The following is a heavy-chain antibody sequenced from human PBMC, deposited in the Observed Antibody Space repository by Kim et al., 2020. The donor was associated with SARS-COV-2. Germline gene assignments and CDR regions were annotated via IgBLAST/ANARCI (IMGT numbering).Heavy chain of an antibody. Sequence: LQGRVHMTTDTSTSTAYMELRSLRSDDTAVYYCARNDYGDTERYFDYWGQGTLVTVSS. D-gene: IGHD4-17*01. J-gene: IGHJ4*02. CDR3: ARNDYGDTERYFDY. V-gene: IGHV1-18*01.